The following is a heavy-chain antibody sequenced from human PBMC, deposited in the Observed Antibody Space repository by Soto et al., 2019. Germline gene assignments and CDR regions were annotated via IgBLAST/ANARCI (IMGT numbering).Heavy chain of an antibody. J-gene: IGHJ4*02. Sequence: GGSLRLSCAASGFNFIRYGMHWVRQAPGKGLEWIAGMSSDGSYTPYADSMKGRLTISRDNPKNTLFLQMHSLRAEDTAVYLCARDAATSNHFSFFDSWRQGTLVTVSS. CDR2: MSSDGSYT. CDR3: ARDAATSNHFSFFDS. CDR1: GFNFIRYG. D-gene: IGHD2-2*01. V-gene: IGHV3-33*05.